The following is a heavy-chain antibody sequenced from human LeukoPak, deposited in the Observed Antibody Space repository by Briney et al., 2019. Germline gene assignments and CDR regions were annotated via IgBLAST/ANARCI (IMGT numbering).Heavy chain of an antibody. CDR2: ISASSVST. D-gene: IGHD4-17*01. CDR1: GFSFRTYA. CDR3: AKGIYGDYALDS. Sequence: GGSLRLSCAASGFSFRTYAMTWVRQAPGKGLEWVSGISASSVSTHYADSVKGRFTISRDNSKNTLYLQMNSLRAEDTVIYYCAKGIYGDYALDSWGQGTLVTVSS. V-gene: IGHV3-23*01. J-gene: IGHJ4*02.